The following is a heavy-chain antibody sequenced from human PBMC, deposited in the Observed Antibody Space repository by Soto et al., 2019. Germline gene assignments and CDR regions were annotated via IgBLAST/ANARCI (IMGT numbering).Heavy chain of an antibody. D-gene: IGHD1-26*01. Sequence: GGSLRLSCAASGFTFSSYSMNWVRQAPGKGLEWVSSISSSSSYIYYADSVKGRFTISRDNAKNSLYLQMNSLRAEDTAVYYCDRDGASLEASRYYYYGLDGWGQGTTVTVSS. J-gene: IGHJ6*02. CDR2: ISSSSSYI. V-gene: IGHV3-21*01. CDR3: DRDGASLEASRYYYYGLDG. CDR1: GFTFSSYS.